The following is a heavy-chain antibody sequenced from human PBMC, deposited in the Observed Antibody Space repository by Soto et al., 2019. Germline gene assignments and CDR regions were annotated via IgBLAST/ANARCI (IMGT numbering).Heavy chain of an antibody. CDR3: ATVIAGYDYYYGMDV. CDR1: GGTFSSYT. Sequence: QVQLVQSGAEVKKPGSSVKVSCKASGGTFSSYTISWVRQAPGQGLEWMGRIIPILGIANYAQKFQGRVTITADKSTGTAYMELSSLRSEDTGVYYCATVIAGYDYYYGMDVWGQGTTVTVSS. V-gene: IGHV1-69*02. J-gene: IGHJ6*02. CDR2: IIPILGIA. D-gene: IGHD2-21*01.